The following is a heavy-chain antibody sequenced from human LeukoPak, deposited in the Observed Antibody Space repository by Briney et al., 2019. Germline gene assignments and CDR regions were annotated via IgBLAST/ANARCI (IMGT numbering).Heavy chain of an antibody. CDR1: GGSISSGSYY. V-gene: IGHV4-61*02. CDR2: IYTSGST. Sequence: SETLSLTYTVSGGSISSGSYYWSWIRQPAGKGREWIGRIYTSGSTNYNPSLKSRVTISVDTSKNQFSLNLSSVTAADTAVYYCARQTSTTSVDYWGQGTLVTVSS. J-gene: IGHJ4*02. D-gene: IGHD2-2*01. CDR3: ARQTSTTSVDY.